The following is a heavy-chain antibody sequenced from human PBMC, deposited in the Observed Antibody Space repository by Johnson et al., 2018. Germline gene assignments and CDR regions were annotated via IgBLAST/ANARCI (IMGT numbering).Heavy chain of an antibody. D-gene: IGHD4-17*01. V-gene: IGHV3-33*01. CDR2: IWYDGGNK. CDR3: ARARMPYGDYLEYFQH. Sequence: QVQLVQSGGGVVQPGRSLRLSCAASGFTFSSYGMHWVRQAPGKGLEWVAVIWYDGGNKYYADSVKGRFTISRDNSKNTLYLQMNRLRAEDTAVYYCARARMPYGDYLEYFQHWGQGTLGTVSS. CDR1: GFTFSSYG. J-gene: IGHJ1*01.